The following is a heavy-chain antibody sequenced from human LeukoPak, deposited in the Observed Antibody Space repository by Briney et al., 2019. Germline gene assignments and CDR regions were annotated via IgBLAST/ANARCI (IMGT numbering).Heavy chain of an antibody. J-gene: IGHJ5*02. CDR3: AKDLYCSSTSCCFDP. Sequence: GGSLRLSCAASGFTFSSYAMSWVRQAPGKGLEWVSAISGSGGSTYYADSVKGRFTISRDNSKNTLYLQMTSLRAEDTAVYYCAKDLYCSSTSCCFDPWGQGTLVTVSS. V-gene: IGHV3-23*01. D-gene: IGHD2-2*01. CDR2: ISGSGGST. CDR1: GFTFSSYA.